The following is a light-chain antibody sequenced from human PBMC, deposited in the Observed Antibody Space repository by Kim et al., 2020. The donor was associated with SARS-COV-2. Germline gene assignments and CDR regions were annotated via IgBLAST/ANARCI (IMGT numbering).Light chain of an antibody. CDR3: QVWDSSSDHVV. Sequence: GKTARITWGGNNIGSKSVHWYQQKPGQAPVLVIYYDSDRPSGIPERFSGSNSGNTATLTISRVEAGDEADYYCQVWDSSSDHVVFGGGTKLTVL. CDR1: NIGSKS. V-gene: IGLV3-21*04. J-gene: IGLJ2*01. CDR2: YDS.